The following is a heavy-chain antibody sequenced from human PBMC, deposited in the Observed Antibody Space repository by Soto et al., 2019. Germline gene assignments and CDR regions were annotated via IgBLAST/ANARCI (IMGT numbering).Heavy chain of an antibody. CDR1: GYSFTNYW. V-gene: IGHV5-51*01. Sequence: GESLKISCKGSGYSFTNYWIGWVRQIPGKGLEWMGIIYPGDSDTTYSPSFQGQVTISADKSISTAYLQWSSLKASDTAIYYCARQDEYGSGWYFDYWGQGTLVTVSS. CDR2: IYPGDSDT. D-gene: IGHD6-19*01. CDR3: ARQDEYGSGWYFDY. J-gene: IGHJ4*02.